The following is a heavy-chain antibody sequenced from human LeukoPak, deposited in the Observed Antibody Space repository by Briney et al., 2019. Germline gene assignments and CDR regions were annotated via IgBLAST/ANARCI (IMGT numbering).Heavy chain of an antibody. D-gene: IGHD3-3*01. V-gene: IGHV3-9*01. J-gene: IGHJ3*02. CDR3: ARDSYDFWSGYSKRHRGAFDI. Sequence: GGSLRLSCAASGFTFDDYAMHWVRQAPGKGLEWVSGISWNSGSIGYADSVKGRFTISRDNAKNSLYLQMNSLRAEDTAVYYCARDSYDFWSGYSKRHRGAFDIWGQGTMVTVSS. CDR1: GFTFDDYA. CDR2: ISWNSGSI.